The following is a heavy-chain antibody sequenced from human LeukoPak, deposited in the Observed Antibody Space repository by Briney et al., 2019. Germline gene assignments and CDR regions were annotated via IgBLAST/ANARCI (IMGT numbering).Heavy chain of an antibody. CDR2: ISSSGTHI. CDR1: GFTFSSYS. Sequence: GGSLRLSCAASGFTFSSYSMNWVRQAPGKGLEWVSSISSSGTHIYYADSVKGRFTISRDNAKNSLYLQMNSLRAEDTAVYYCARRDGYAFDYWGQGTLVTVSS. D-gene: IGHD5-24*01. V-gene: IGHV3-21*01. J-gene: IGHJ4*02. CDR3: ARRDGYAFDY.